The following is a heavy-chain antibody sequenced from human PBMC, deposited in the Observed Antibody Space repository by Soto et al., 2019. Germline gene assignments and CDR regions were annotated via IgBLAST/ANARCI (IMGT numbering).Heavy chain of an antibody. J-gene: IGHJ6*04. Sequence: QVQLEESGPGLVRPSETLSLTCSVSGVSITSYYWSWIRQSAGGGLEWMGRINTDGLSTYSPSFKSRLTMSLDTSKNQVSLRLISVTAADTAVYFCARVPVAVAATEDYYGLDVCGKGTTVTVSS. D-gene: IGHD2-15*01. CDR1: GVSITSYY. CDR2: INTDGLS. V-gene: IGHV4-4*07. CDR3: ARVPVAVAATEDYYGLDV.